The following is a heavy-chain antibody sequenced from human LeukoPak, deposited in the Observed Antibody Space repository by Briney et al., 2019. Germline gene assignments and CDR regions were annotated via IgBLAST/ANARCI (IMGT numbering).Heavy chain of an antibody. D-gene: IGHD3-16*01. Sequence: GGSLRLSCADAGFTFIIARGSSVRQAPGKGLEWVGRIKGKTDGGTTDYAAPLKGRFTISRDDSKNTLYLQMNSLKTEDTAVYYCPTLRGPLGYWGQGTLVTVSS. CDR1: GFTFIIAR. CDR3: PTLRGPLGY. J-gene: IGHJ4*02. CDR2: IKGKTDGGTT. V-gene: IGHV3-15*01.